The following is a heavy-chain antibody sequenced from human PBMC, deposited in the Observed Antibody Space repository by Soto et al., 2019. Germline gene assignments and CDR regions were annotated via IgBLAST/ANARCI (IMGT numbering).Heavy chain of an antibody. CDR3: ARVLRGYSYGAIDY. CDR1: GGSISSSSYY. J-gene: IGHJ4*02. Sequence: QLQLQESGPGLVKPSETLSLTCTVSGGSISSSSYYWGWIRQPPGKGLEWIGSIYYSGSTYYNPSLKSRVTISVETSKNQFALKLSSVTAADTAVYYCARVLRGYSYGAIDYWGQGTLVTVSS. V-gene: IGHV4-39*01. D-gene: IGHD5-18*01. CDR2: IYYSGST.